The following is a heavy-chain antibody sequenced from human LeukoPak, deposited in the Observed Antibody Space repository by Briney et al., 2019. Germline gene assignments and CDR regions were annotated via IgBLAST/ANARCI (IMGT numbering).Heavy chain of an antibody. J-gene: IGHJ4*02. CDR1: GFTFSSYS. D-gene: IGHD6-13*01. V-gene: IGHV3-48*04. CDR2: ISSSGSTI. Sequence: GGSLRLSCAASGFTFSSYSMNWVRQAPGEGLEWVPYISSSGSTIYYADSVKGRFTISRDNAKNSLYLQMNSLRAEDTAVYYCARGFAGTLFYWGQGTLVTVSS. CDR3: ARGFAGTLFY.